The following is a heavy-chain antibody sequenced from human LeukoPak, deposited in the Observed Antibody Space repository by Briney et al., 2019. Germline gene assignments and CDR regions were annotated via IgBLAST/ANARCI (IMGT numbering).Heavy chain of an antibody. Sequence: GGSLRLSCAASGFTFSSYSMNWVRQAPGKGLEWVSYISSSSSTIYYADSVKGRFTISRDNAKNSLYLQMNCLRAEDTAVYYCARLKTSSWYNAPFDFWGQGSLVTVAA. J-gene: IGHJ4*02. V-gene: IGHV3-48*01. D-gene: IGHD6-13*01. CDR1: GFTFSSYS. CDR2: ISSSSSTI. CDR3: ARLKTSSWYNAPFDF.